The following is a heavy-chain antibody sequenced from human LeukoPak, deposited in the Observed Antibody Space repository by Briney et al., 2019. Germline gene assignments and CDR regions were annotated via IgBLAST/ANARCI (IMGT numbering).Heavy chain of an antibody. V-gene: IGHV3-21*01. CDR1: GFTFSSYA. J-gene: IGHJ4*02. CDR2: ISSSSIYI. Sequence: PGGSLRLSCAASGFTFSSYAMSWVRQAPGKGLEWVSCISSSSIYIYYADSVKGRFTISRDNAKNSLYLQMNSLRAEDTAVYYCARDLWSPVDFWGQGTLVTVSS. CDR3: ARDLWSPVDF. D-gene: IGHD2-21*01.